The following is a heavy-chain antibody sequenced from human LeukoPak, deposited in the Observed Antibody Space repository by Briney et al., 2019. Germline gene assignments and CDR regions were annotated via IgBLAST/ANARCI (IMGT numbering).Heavy chain of an antibody. J-gene: IGHJ4*02. CDR2: IKQDGSEK. Sequence: GGSLRLSCAASGFTFSNFWMTWVRQVPGKGLEWVANIKQDGSEKYYVASVKGRFTISRDNAKNSLYLQMNSLRAEDTAVYYCARIVGGGIDYWGQGTLVTVSS. CDR3: ARIVGGGIDY. CDR1: GFTFSNFW. D-gene: IGHD3-10*01. V-gene: IGHV3-7*01.